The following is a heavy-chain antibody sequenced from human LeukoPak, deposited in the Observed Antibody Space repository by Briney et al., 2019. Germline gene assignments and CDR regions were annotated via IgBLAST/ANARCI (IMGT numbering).Heavy chain of an antibody. CDR1: GGSITNYY. J-gene: IGHJ4*02. CDR3: ARGPTRYYFDY. Sequence: SETLSLTCTVSGGSITNYYWSWVRQPPGQGLEWIAYIYHTGSTNYNPSLKSRVTISIDTSKNQFSLNLSSVTAADTAIYYCARGPTRYYFDYWGQGTLVTVFS. V-gene: IGHV4-59*01. CDR2: IYHTGST.